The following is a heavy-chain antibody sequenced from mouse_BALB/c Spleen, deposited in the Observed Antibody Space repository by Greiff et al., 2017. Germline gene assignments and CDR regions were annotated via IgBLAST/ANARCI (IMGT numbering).Heavy chain of an antibody. D-gene: IGHD2-4*01. CDR3: TSMITGTFDY. J-gene: IGHJ2*01. V-gene: IGHV1-69*02. Sequence: QVHVKQPGAELVRPGASVKLSCKASGYTFTSYWINWVKQRPGQGLEWIGNIYPSDSYTNYNQKFKDKATLTVDKSSSTAYMQLSSPTSEDSAVYYCTSMITGTFDYWGQGTTLTVSS. CDR2: IYPSDSYT. CDR1: GYTFTSYW.